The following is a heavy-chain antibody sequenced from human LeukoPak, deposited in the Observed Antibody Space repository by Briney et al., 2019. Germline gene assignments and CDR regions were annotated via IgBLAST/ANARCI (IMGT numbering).Heavy chain of an antibody. Sequence: ASVKVSCKASGYTFTSYAMHWVRQAPGQRLEWMGWINAGDGNKKDSQKFQGRVTITRDTSASTAYMELSSLRSEDTAVYYCARARIVGATPAGYWGQGTLVTVSS. J-gene: IGHJ4*02. V-gene: IGHV1-3*01. CDR3: ARARIVGATPAGY. CDR1: GYTFTSYA. D-gene: IGHD1-26*01. CDR2: INAGDGNK.